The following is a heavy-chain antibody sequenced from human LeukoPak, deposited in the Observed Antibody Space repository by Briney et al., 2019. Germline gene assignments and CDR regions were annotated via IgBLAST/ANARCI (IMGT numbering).Heavy chain of an antibody. Sequence: ASVKVSCKASGYTFTGYYMHWVRQAPGQGLEWMGWINPNSGGTNYAQKFQGRVTMTRDTSISTAYMELSRLRSDDTAVYYCARGRICSGGSCYPPDAFDIWGQGTMVTVSS. V-gene: IGHV1-2*02. J-gene: IGHJ3*02. CDR2: INPNSGGT. CDR1: GYTFTGYY. CDR3: ARGRICSGGSCYPPDAFDI. D-gene: IGHD2-15*01.